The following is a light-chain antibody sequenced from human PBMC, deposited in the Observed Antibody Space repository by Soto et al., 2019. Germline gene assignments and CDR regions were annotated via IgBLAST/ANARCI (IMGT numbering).Light chain of an antibody. Sequence: QSVLTQPPSVSEAPRQRVTISCPGSSSNIGKNAVNWYQQLPGKAPKLLIYYDDLLSSGVSDRFSGSKSGTSASLAISGLQSEDEADYYCAAWDDSLNGLVFGGGTKLTVL. CDR2: YDD. CDR3: AAWDDSLNGLV. V-gene: IGLV1-36*01. CDR1: SSNIGKNA. J-gene: IGLJ2*01.